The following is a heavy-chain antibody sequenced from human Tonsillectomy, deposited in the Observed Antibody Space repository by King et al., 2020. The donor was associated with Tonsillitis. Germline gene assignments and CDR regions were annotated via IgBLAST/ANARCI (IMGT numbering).Heavy chain of an antibody. J-gene: IGHJ1*01. CDR2: VKSNPDGGTT. V-gene: IGHV3-15*01. Sequence: EVQLVESGGDLVKPGGSLRLSCAVSGITFNKAWMTWVRQAPGKGLEWVGRVKSNPDGGTTEYAAPVKGRFTISRDDPKNMLYLQMNSLKTEDTAVYYCTTPTWVESTVGLGYFHHWGQGTLVTVSS. CDR1: GITFNKAW. D-gene: IGHD2-8*02. CDR3: TTPTWVESTVGLGYFHH.